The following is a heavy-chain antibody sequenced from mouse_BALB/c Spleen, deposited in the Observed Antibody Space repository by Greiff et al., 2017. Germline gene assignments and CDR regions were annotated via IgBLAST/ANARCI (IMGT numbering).Heavy chain of an antibody. J-gene: IGHJ1*01. CDR3: AREDYGKYGYFDV. V-gene: IGHV1-4*02. D-gene: IGHD2-1*01. CDR1: GYTFTSYT. Sequence: QVQLQQSAAELARPGASVKMSCKASGYTFTSYTMHWVKQRPGQGLEWIGYINPSSGYTEYNQKFKDKTTLTADKSSSTAYMQLSSLTSEDSAVYYCAREDYGKYGYFDVWGEGTTVTVSS. CDR2: INPSSGYT.